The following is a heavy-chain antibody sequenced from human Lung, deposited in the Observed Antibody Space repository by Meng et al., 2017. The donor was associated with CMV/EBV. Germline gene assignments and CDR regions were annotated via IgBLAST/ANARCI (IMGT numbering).Heavy chain of an antibody. CDR3: ARDNNWGPDY. J-gene: IGHJ4*02. D-gene: IGHD7-27*01. V-gene: IGHV1-2*02. CDR2: IHPRRSNT. CDR1: GYTFTAHY. Sequence: ASXXVSCKASGYTFTAHYFHWVRQAPGQGLEWMGWIHPRRSNTNYAQQFQGRVTLTRDTSINTGYMELTRLTSDDTAVYYCARDNNWGPDYWGQGTLVTVSS.